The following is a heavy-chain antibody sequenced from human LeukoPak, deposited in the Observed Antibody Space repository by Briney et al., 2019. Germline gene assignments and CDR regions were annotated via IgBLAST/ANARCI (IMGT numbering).Heavy chain of an antibody. V-gene: IGHV3-30*03. J-gene: IGHJ4*02. CDR3: ARDRGPYCSSTSCYANYFDY. Sequence: GGSLRLSCATSGFTFSSYGMHWVRQAPGKGLEWVAVTSYDGSDTYYADSVKGRFTISRDNAKNSLYLQMNSLRAEDTAVYYCARDRGPYCSSTSCYANYFDYWGQGTLVTVSS. D-gene: IGHD2-2*01. CDR1: GFTFSSYG. CDR2: TSYDGSDT.